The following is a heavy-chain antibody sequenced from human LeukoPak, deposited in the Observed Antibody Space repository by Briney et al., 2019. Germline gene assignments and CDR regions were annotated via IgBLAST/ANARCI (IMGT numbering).Heavy chain of an antibody. J-gene: IGHJ4*02. V-gene: IGHV3-7*01. CDR3: ARDTTPWDGYTRFDY. CDR2: IKQDGSEK. Sequence: PGGSLRLSCAASGFTFSSYWMSWVRQAPGKGPEWVANIKQDGSEKYYVDSVKGRFTISRDNAKNSLYLQMNSLRAEDTAVYYCARDTTPWDGYTRFDYWGQGTLVTVSS. D-gene: IGHD5-24*01. CDR1: GFTFSSYW.